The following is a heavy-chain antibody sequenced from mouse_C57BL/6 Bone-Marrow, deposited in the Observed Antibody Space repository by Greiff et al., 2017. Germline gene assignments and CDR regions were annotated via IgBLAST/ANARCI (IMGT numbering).Heavy chain of an antibody. CDR3: ARGYGSRAWFAY. D-gene: IGHD1-1*01. Sequence: VQLQQPVAELVRPGASVKLSCTASGFNIKNTYMPWVKQRPELGLEWIGRLDPANGNTKYAPKFQGKATITADTSSNTAYLQLSSLTSEDTAIYYCARGYGSRAWFAYWGQGTLVTVSA. CDR1: GFNIKNTY. J-gene: IGHJ3*01. V-gene: IGHV14-3*01. CDR2: LDPANGNT.